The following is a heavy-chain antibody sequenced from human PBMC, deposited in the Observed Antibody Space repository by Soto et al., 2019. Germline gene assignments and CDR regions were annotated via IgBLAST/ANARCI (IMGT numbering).Heavy chain of an antibody. CDR2: ITSNGGST. D-gene: IGHD5-12*01. CDR1: GFSFSNYV. Sequence: GGSLRLSCAASGFSFSNYVMHWVRQAPGKGLEYVSVITSNGGSTDYANSVKGRFTISRDNSKNTLYLQMNSLRAEDTAVYYCANTSGIPGYDYSYWGQGTLVTVSS. CDR3: ANTSGIPGYDYSY. J-gene: IGHJ4*02. V-gene: IGHV3-64*04.